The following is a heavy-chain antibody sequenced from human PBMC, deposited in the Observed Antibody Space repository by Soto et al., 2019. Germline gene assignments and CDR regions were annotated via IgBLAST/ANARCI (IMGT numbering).Heavy chain of an antibody. CDR2: ISGSGGST. V-gene: IGHV3-23*01. Sequence: GGSLRLSCAASGFTFSSYAMSWVRQAPGKGLEWVSAISGSGGSTYYADSVKGRFTISRDNSKNTLYLQMNSLRAEDTAVYYCAKRRQQLVRFEYYYYGMDVWGQGTTVTVSS. D-gene: IGHD6-13*01. J-gene: IGHJ6*02. CDR3: AKRRQQLVRFEYYYYGMDV. CDR1: GFTFSSYA.